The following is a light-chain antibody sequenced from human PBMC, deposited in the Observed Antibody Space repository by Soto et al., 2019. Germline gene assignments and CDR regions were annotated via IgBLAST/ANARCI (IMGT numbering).Light chain of an antibody. CDR2: GAS. Sequence: ESMLTQSPGTLSLSPGERATLSCRASQTINSRYLTWYQQKPGQAPRLLIVGASIRDTGISDRFGVRGSGTGFNLTISRLEPEDSAVYYCQQFGASQPSFTFGQGTKLEI. CDR3: QQFGASQPSFT. V-gene: IGKV3-20*01. J-gene: IGKJ2*01. CDR1: QTINSRY.